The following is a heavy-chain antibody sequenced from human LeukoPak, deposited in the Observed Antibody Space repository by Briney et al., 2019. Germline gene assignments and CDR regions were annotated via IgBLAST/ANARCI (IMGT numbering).Heavy chain of an antibody. V-gene: IGHV4-59*01. D-gene: IGHD3-22*01. Sequence: PSETLSLTCTVSGGSISSYYWSWIRQPPGKGLEWIGYIYYSGSTNYNPSLKSRVTISVDTSKNQFSLKLSSVTAAGTAVYYCARVSGYSSYWGQGTLVTVSS. CDR2: IYYSGST. CDR1: GGSISSYY. CDR3: ARVSGYSSY. J-gene: IGHJ4*02.